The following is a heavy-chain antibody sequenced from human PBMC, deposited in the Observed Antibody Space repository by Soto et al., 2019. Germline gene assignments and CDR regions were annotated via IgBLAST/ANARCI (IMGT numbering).Heavy chain of an antibody. CDR2: IKSKTDGGTT. J-gene: IGHJ4*02. Sequence: PGGSLRLSCAASGFTFSNAWMSWVRQAPGKGREWVGRIKSKTDGGTTDYAAPVKGRFTISRDDSKNTLYLQMNSLKTEDTAVYYCTTRGAPTWIQLWPHDYWGQGTLVTVSS. CDR3: TTRGAPTWIQLWPHDY. CDR1: GFTFSNAW. D-gene: IGHD5-18*01. V-gene: IGHV3-15*01.